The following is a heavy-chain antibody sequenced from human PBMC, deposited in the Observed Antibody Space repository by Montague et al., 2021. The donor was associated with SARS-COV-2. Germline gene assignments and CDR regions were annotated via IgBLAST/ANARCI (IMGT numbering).Heavy chain of an antibody. CDR3: AGHLAISGPAAVSDY. CDR2: IHYSGIT. V-gene: IGHV4-39*01. CDR1: GDSISSGYFY. J-gene: IGHJ4*02. D-gene: IGHD2-2*01. Sequence: SETLSLTCTVSGDSISSGYFYWGWIRQPPGKGLEWVGTIHYSGITYYNPSLKSRVTISVDTSRNQFSLKLSSVTAADTAIYYCAGHLAISGPAAVSDYRGQGTLVTVSS.